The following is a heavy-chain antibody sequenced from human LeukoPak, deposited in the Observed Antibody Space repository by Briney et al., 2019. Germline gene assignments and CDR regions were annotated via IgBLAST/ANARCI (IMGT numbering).Heavy chain of an antibody. CDR2: IYYSGST. CDR1: GYSISSGYY. Sequence: SETLSLTCTVSGYSISSGYYWSWIRQPPGKGLEWIGYIYYSGSTNYNPSLKSRVTISEDTSKNQFSLKLSSVTAADTAVYYCARDLSSWFDPWGQGTLVTVSS. D-gene: IGHD3-10*01. J-gene: IGHJ5*02. CDR3: ARDLSSWFDP. V-gene: IGHV4-61*01.